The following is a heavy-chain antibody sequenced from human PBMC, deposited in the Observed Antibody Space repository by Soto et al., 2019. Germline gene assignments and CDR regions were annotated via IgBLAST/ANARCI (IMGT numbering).Heavy chain of an antibody. D-gene: IGHD6-25*01. Sequence: QVQLQESGPGLVKPSETLSLTCTVSGGSISSYYWSWIRQPPGKGLEWLGYIYYSGSTNYNPSLKSRVTISVDTSKNQFSLKLSAVTAADTAVYYCARGGRNYYYYYGMDVWGQGTTVTVSS. CDR1: GGSISSYY. CDR3: ARGGRNYYYYYGMDV. J-gene: IGHJ6*02. V-gene: IGHV4-59*01. CDR2: IYYSGST.